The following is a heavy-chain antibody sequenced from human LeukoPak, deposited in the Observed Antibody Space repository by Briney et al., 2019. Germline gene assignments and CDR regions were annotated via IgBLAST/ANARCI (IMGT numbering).Heavy chain of an antibody. V-gene: IGHV3-74*01. Sequence: SGGSLRLSCAASGFTFSRYWMHWVRQAPGKGLVWVSRINSDGSSTSYADSVKGRFTISRDNAKNTLYLQMNSLTVEDTAVYYCARDGLTETTRDSDYWGQGTLVTVS. CDR2: INSDGSST. J-gene: IGHJ4*02. CDR1: GFTFSRYW. CDR3: ARDGLTETTRDSDY. D-gene: IGHD4-11*01.